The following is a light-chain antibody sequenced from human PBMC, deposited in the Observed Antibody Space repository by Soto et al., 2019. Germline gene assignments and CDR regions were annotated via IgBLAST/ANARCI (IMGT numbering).Light chain of an antibody. J-gene: IGKJ1*01. CDR2: GAS. Sequence: EIVLTQSPGTLSLSPGERATLSCRASQSVSSSSLAWYQQKPGQAPRLLIYGASSRATGIPDRFSGSGSGTGFTLTISRLEPADYAVYYCQQYGSSPQTFGQGTKVEI. CDR3: QQYGSSPQT. V-gene: IGKV3-20*01. CDR1: QSVSSSS.